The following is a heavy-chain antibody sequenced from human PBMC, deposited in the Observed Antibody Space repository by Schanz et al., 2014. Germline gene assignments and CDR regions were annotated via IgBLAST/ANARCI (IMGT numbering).Heavy chain of an antibody. Sequence: QVQLVESGGGVAQPGRSLRLSCAASGFTFSSYGMHWVRQAPGKGLEWVAVILYDGSNKYYADSVKGRFTISRDNSKNTLYLQMNSLRVEDTALYYCAKGQLLSYYFDYWGQGTLVTVSS. J-gene: IGHJ4*02. D-gene: IGHD2-21*01. CDR1: GFTFSSYG. CDR3: AKGQLLSYYFDY. CDR2: ILYDGSNK. V-gene: IGHV3-30*18.